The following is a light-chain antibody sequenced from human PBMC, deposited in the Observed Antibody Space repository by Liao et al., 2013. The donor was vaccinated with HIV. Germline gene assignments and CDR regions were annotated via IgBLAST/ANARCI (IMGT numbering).Light chain of an antibody. CDR2: QDT. V-gene: IGLV3-1*01. CDR3: QAWDSSTVV. CDR1: KLGDQY. Sequence: SYELTQAPSVSVSPGQTASITCSGDKLGDQYACWYQLKPGQSPVLVIHQDTKRPSGIPERFSGSSSGNTATLTISGTQAMDEADYYCQAWDSSTVVFGGGTKLTVL. J-gene: IGLJ2*01.